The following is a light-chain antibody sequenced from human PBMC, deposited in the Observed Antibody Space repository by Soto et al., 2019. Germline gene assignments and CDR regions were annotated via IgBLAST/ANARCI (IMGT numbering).Light chain of an antibody. CDR3: QQYYSYPLT. CDR2: AAA. J-gene: IGKJ1*01. V-gene: IGKV1-8*01. Sequence: IRMTQSPPSPCASTGDRFTISCRASQGISRYLARYQQEPGKAPKLLMNAAATLQSGVPSRFSGSGSGTDFSLTISCLQSEDFATYICQQYYSYPLTFGQGTKVDIK. CDR1: QGISRY.